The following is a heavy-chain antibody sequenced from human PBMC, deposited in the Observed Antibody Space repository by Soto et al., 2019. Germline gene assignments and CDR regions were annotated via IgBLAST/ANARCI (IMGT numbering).Heavy chain of an antibody. CDR1: GGTFSTAA. Sequence: QVQVEQSGAEVKKPGSSVKVSCKASGGTFSTAAISWVRQAPGQGLEWMGGIMPIFRTADYAQKFQGRVTITADEVTTTAYLELRSLRSEDTAVYYCARDKDRPQLGGNYYYIMDVWGQGTTVTVSS. CDR2: IMPIFRTA. D-gene: IGHD3-3*02. J-gene: IGHJ6*02. CDR3: ARDKDRPQLGGNYYYIMDV. V-gene: IGHV1-69*12.